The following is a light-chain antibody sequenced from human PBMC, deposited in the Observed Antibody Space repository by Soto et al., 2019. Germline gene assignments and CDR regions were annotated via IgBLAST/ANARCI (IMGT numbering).Light chain of an antibody. CDR3: QHYNNWPRT. CDR2: GAS. V-gene: IGKV3-15*01. J-gene: IGKJ1*01. Sequence: EIVMTQSPATLSVSPGERATLSCRASQSVSSNLAWYQQQPGQAPRVLIYGASTRATGIPARFSGSGSGTEFTLTISSLQSEDFAVYYCQHYNNWPRTFGQGTKVEIK. CDR1: QSVSSN.